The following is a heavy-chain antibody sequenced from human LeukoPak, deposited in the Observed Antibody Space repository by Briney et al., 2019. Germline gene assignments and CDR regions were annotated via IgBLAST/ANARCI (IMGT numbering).Heavy chain of an antibody. CDR2: ISWDGGST. Sequence: GGSLRLSCATSGFTFDDYAMHWVRQAPGKGLEWVSLISWDGGSTYYADSVKGRFTISRDNSKNSLYLQMNSLRPEDTALYYCAKDKGYSGSGSYFDYWGQGTLVTVSS. CDR3: AKDKGYSGSGSYFDY. D-gene: IGHD3-10*01. V-gene: IGHV3-43D*03. J-gene: IGHJ4*02. CDR1: GFTFDDYA.